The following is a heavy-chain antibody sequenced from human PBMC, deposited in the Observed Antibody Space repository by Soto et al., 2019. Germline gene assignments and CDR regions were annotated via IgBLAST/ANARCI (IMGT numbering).Heavy chain of an antibody. J-gene: IGHJ5*02. CDR1: GYTFTKYG. Sequence: QVQLVQSGSEVKEPGASVKVSCKTSGYTFTKYGINWVRQAPGQGLEWMGWISTYNGNTKYAPKLQGRVTMTTDTSTTTAYMDLMSLRSDDTAVYYCARVPTPNDGDSDKSNWFDPWGQGTLVTVSS. D-gene: IGHD2-15*01. V-gene: IGHV1-18*01. CDR3: ARVPTPNDGDSDKSNWFDP. CDR2: ISTYNGNT.